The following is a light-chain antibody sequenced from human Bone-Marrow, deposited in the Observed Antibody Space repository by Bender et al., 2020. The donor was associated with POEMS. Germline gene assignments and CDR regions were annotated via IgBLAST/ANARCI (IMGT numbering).Light chain of an antibody. V-gene: IGLV3-25*02. J-gene: IGLJ3*02. Sequence: SDELTQPPSVSVSPGQTARITCSGDTLSSQFVYWYQQKPGQAPLLVIYKDTERPSGIHERFSGSTSGTTVTLNISEGKAEGEADYYCQSADIGSTFWVFGGGTRLTV. CDR3: QSADIGSTFWV. CDR1: TLSSQF. CDR2: KDT.